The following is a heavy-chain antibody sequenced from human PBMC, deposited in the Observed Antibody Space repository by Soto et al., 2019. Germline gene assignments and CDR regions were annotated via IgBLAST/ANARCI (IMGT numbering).Heavy chain of an antibody. V-gene: IGHV3-7*01. CDR3: ARSGSEVDY. CDR1: GFTFSHYW. D-gene: IGHD3-10*01. CDR2: IKEDGSQK. Sequence: EVQLVESGGDLVQPGGSLRLSCAVSGFTFSHYWMTWVRQAPGKGLEWVANIKEDGSQKNYVDSVKGRFTVSRDNAKSSLYLQMNSLRAEDTAVYYCARSGSEVDYWGQGTLVIVSS. J-gene: IGHJ4*02.